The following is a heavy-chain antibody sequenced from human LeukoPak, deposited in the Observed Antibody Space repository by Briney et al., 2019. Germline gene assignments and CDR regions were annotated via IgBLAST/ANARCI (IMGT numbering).Heavy chain of an antibody. CDR3: VRDYASGAGTFDF. J-gene: IGHJ3*01. Sequence: GGSLRLSCAASGFTVSSNYMSWVRQAPGKGLEWVSVIYSGGSTYYADSVKGRFTISRDNSNNTLYLQMNSLGAEDTAVYYCVRDYASGAGTFDFWGQGTMVTVSS. V-gene: IGHV3-53*01. D-gene: IGHD3-10*01. CDR2: IYSGGST. CDR1: GFTVSSNY.